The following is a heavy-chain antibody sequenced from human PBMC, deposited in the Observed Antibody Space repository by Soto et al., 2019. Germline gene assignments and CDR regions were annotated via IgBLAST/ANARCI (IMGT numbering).Heavy chain of an antibody. CDR1: GFTFSSYS. CDR2: ISSSSSTI. CDR3: ARVRSYHNDAFDI. V-gene: IGHV3-48*01. J-gene: IGHJ3*02. D-gene: IGHD3-16*02. Sequence: PGGSLRLSCAASGFTFSSYSMNWVRQAPGKGLEWVSYISSSSSTIYYADSVKDRFTISRDNAKNSLYLQMNSLRAEDTAVYYCARVRSYHNDAFDIWGQGIMITVSS.